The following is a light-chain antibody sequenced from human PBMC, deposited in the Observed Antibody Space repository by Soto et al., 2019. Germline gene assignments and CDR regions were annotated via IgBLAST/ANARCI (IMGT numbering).Light chain of an antibody. CDR3: QQSYSSPRT. CDR2: SAS. CDR1: QSIAKS. J-gene: IGKJ1*01. V-gene: IGKV1-39*01. Sequence: DIQMTQSPSSLSASVGDRVTITCRASQSIAKSLNWYQQKPGKAPKLLIHSASTLQSGVPSRFSGGGTGTDFTLTIDSLQPEDFATYYCQQSYSSPRTFGQGTKVEIK.